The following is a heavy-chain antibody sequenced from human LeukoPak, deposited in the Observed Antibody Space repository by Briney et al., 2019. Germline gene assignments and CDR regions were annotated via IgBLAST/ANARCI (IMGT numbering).Heavy chain of an antibody. CDR2: INHSGST. CDR1: GGSFSGYY. J-gene: IGHJ4*02. CDR3: ARINLLGYCTNGVCPGGGLPFDY. D-gene: IGHD2-8*01. V-gene: IGHV4-34*01. Sequence: SETLSLTCAVYGGSFSGYYWSWIRQPPGKGLEWIGEINHSGSTNYNPSLKSRITISLDTSKNQFSLKLTSVTAADTAVYYCARINLLGYCTNGVCPGGGLPFDYWGQGTLVTVSS.